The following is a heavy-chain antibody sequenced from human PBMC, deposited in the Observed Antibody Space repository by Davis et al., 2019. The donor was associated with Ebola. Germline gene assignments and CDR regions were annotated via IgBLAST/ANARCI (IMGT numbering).Heavy chain of an antibody. V-gene: IGHV4-59*01. CDR1: GGSISSYY. J-gene: IGHJ5*02. Sequence: MPGGSLRLSCSVSGGSISSYYWSWVRQSPEKGLEWIGYIYYSGSTNYNPSLKSRVTISVDTSKNQFSLKLSSVTAADTAVYYCASYDYIWGSYHPWGQGTLVTVSS. CDR3: ASYDYIWGSYHP. CDR2: IYYSGST. D-gene: IGHD3-16*02.